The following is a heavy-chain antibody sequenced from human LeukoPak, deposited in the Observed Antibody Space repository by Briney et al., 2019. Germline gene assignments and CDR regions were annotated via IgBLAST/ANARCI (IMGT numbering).Heavy chain of an antibody. CDR3: AKRPSYFDY. Sequence: PGGTLRLSCAASGFTFSTYAMGWVRQAPPKGLEWVSSINNSGGDTFYADSVKGRFTISRDNSKNTLYLQLNSLRAEDTAVYYCAKRPSYFDYWGQGTLVTVSS. CDR2: INNSGGDT. CDR1: GFTFSTYA. J-gene: IGHJ4*02. V-gene: IGHV3-23*01.